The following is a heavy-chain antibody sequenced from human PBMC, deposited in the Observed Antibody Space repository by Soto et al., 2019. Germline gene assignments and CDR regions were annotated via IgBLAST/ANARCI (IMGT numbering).Heavy chain of an antibody. D-gene: IGHD6-13*01. CDR2: IIPIFGTA. V-gene: IGHV1-69*06. Sequence: SVKVSCKASGGTFSSYAISWVRQAPGQGLEWMGGIIPIFGTANYAQKFQGRVTITADKSTSTAYMELSSLRSEDTAVYYCARGIAAAGISSWFDPWGQGTLVTVSS. CDR3: ARGIAAAGISSWFDP. J-gene: IGHJ5*02. CDR1: GGTFSSYA.